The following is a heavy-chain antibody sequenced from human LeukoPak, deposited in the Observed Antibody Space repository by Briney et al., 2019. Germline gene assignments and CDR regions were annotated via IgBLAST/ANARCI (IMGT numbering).Heavy chain of an antibody. CDR2: IVAGSGNT. CDR1: GFTFTSSA. D-gene: IGHD3-22*01. V-gene: IGHV1-58*01. J-gene: IGHJ4*02. Sequence: ASVKVSCKASGFTFTSSAVQWVRQARGQRLEWIGWIVAGSGNTNYAQKFQERVTITRDMSTSTAYMELSSLRSEDTAVYYCAARPDYYDSSGYSYYFDYWGQGTLVTVSS. CDR3: AARPDYYDSSGYSYYFDY.